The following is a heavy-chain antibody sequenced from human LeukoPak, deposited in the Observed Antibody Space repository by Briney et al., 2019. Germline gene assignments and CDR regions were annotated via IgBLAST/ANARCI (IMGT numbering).Heavy chain of an antibody. CDR1: GYSFTTSW. Sequence: GESRKISCKGSGYSFTTSWIGWVRQMPGKGLELMGIIFPGDSDTRYSPSFQGQVTISADKSINTAFLQWSSLKASDTAMYYCARHGSYFDYWGQGALVNVAS. J-gene: IGHJ4*02. D-gene: IGHD3-10*01. CDR3: ARHGSYFDY. CDR2: IFPGDSDT. V-gene: IGHV5-51*01.